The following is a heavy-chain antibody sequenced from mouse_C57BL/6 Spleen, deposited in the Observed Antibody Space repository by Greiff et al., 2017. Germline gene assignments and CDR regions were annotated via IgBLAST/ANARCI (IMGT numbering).Heavy chain of an antibody. D-gene: IGHD2-3*01. CDR2: IDPEDGDT. CDR1: GFNIKDYY. Sequence: EVQLQQSGAELVRPGASVKLSCTASGFNIKDYYMHWVKQRPEQGLEWIGRIDPEDGDTEYAPKFQGKATMTADTASNTAYLQLSSLTSEDTAVYYCTRWLPRYFDVWGTGTTVTVSS. J-gene: IGHJ1*03. V-gene: IGHV14-1*01. CDR3: TRWLPRYFDV.